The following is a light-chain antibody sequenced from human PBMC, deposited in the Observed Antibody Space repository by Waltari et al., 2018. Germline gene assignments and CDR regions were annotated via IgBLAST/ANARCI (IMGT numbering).Light chain of an antibody. Sequence: IVLTQSPSSLSAYVGDRVTISCRTSQGIGNDLGWYQQKPGKAPKLLIYAASSLQSGVSSRFSGSGSGTEFTLTISSLQPEDFATYYCLQDYDYPFTFGPGTKVEI. CDR3: LQDYDYPFT. J-gene: IGKJ3*01. V-gene: IGKV1-6*01. CDR1: QGIGND. CDR2: AAS.